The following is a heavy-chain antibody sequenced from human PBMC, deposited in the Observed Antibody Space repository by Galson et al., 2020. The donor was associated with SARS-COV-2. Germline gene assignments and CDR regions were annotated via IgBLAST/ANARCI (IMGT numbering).Heavy chain of an antibody. J-gene: IGHJ6*03. V-gene: IGHV4-4*02. CDR1: GGSISSSDW. CDR2: IFHSGYT. Sequence: SETLSLTCAVSGGSISSSDWWGWVRQPPGTGLEWIGEIFHSGYTNYNPSLKSRVTMSLDTSKNQFSLKLSSVTAADTALYYCSIIIVTAYYFSYMDVWGKGTTVTVSS. D-gene: IGHD2-21*02. CDR3: SIIIVTAYYFSYMDV.